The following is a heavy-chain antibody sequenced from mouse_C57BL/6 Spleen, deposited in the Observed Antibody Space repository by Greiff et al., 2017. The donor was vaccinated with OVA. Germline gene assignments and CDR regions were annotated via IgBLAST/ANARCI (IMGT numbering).Heavy chain of an antibody. CDR1: GYAFSSSW. CDR2: IYPGDGDT. Sequence: VKLVESGPELVKPGASVKISCKASGYAFSSSWMNWVKQRPGKGLEWIGRIYPGDGDTNYNGKFKGKATLTADKSSSTAYMQLSSLTSEDSAVYFCARSVTYGGYFDVWGTGTTVTVSS. CDR3: ARSVTYGGYFDV. V-gene: IGHV1-82*01. J-gene: IGHJ1*03. D-gene: IGHD1-1*01.